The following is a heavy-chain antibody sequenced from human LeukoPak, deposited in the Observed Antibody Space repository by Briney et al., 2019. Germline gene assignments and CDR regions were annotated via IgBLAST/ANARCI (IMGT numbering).Heavy chain of an antibody. J-gene: IGHJ4*02. V-gene: IGHV4-39*07. D-gene: IGHD3-9*01. Sequence: SETLSLTCTVSGDSSYNSIYYWGWVRQPPGKGLEWIGSIDYSGSTYYNPSLKSRVTISVDTSKNQFSLKLSSVTAADTAVYYCARILTGYFDYWGQGTLVTVSS. CDR3: ARILTGYFDY. CDR1: GDSSYNSIYY. CDR2: IDYSGST.